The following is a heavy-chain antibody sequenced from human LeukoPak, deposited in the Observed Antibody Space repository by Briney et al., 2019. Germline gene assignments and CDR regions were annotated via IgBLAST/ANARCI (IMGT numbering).Heavy chain of an antibody. CDR3: AKDQGGYCSSTSCPSGY. J-gene: IGHJ4*02. D-gene: IGHD2-2*01. CDR2: ISGSGGST. CDR1: GFTFSSYA. Sequence: GGSLRLSCAASGFTFSSYAMSWVRQAPGKGLEWVSAISGSGGSTCYADSVKGRFTISRDNSKNTLYLQMNSLRAEDTAVYYCAKDQGGYCSSTSCPSGYWGQGTLVTVSS. V-gene: IGHV3-23*01.